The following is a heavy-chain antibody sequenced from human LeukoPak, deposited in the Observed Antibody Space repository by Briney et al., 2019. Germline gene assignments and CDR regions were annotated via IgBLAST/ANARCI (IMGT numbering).Heavy chain of an antibody. CDR3: ARDLAYERAPGIAAASHYYYYYGMDV. D-gene: IGHD6-13*01. V-gene: IGHV3-9*01. CDR1: GFTFDGYA. Sequence: PGRSLRLSCAASGFTFDGYAMHWVRQAPGKGLEWVSGISWDSGAIYYADSVKGRFTISRDNAKNSLYLQMNSLRAEDTAVYYCARDLAYERAPGIAAASHYYYYYGMDVWGQGTTVTVSS. CDR2: ISWDSGAI. J-gene: IGHJ6*02.